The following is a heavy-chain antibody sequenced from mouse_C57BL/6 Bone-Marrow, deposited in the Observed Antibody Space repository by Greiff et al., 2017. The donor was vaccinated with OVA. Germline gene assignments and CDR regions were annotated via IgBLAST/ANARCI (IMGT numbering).Heavy chain of an antibody. Sequence: EVQLQQSVAELVRPGASVKLSCTASGFNIKNTYMHWVKQRPEQGLEWIGRIDPANGNTKYAPKFQGQATITADTSSNTAYLQLSSLTSEDTAIYYCGGMFNAFYYYAVDYWGQRTSVTVSS. V-gene: IGHV14-3*01. J-gene: IGHJ4*01. CDR3: GGMFNAFYYYAVDY. CDR2: IDPANGNT. CDR1: GFNIKNTY.